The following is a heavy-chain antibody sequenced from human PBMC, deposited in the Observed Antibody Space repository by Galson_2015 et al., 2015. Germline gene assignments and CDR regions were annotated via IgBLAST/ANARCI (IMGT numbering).Heavy chain of an antibody. CDR2: ISYDGSNK. D-gene: IGHD3-22*01. CDR1: GFTFSSYG. J-gene: IGHJ4*02. V-gene: IGHV3-30*03. CDR3: ARDPVPEITTKPDY. Sequence: SLRLSCAASGFTFSSYGMHWVRQAPGKGLEWVAVISYDGSNKYYADSVKGRFTISRDNSKNTLYLRMNSLRAEDTAVYYCARDPVPEITTKPDYWGQGTLVTVSS.